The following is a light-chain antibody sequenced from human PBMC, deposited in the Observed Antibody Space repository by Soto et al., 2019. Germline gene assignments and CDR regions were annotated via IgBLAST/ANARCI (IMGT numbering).Light chain of an antibody. V-gene: IGLV2-14*01. CDR1: SSDVGGYNY. CDR2: DVS. J-gene: IGLJ1*01. CDR3: SSYTSSSTLV. Sequence: QSVLTQPASVSGSPGQSITISCTGTSSDVGGYNYVSWYQQYPDEAPKLMIYDVSNRPSGVSNRFSGSKSANTASLTISWLQAEDEADYYCSSYTSSSTLVFGTGTKVTVL.